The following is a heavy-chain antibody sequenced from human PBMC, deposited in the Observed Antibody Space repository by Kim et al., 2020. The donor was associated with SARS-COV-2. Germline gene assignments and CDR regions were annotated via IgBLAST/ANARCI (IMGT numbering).Heavy chain of an antibody. CDR2: INHSGST. D-gene: IGHD2-15*01. CDR3: AREALVVAATQCWFDP. CDR1: GGSFSGYY. J-gene: IGHJ5*02. V-gene: IGHV4-34*01. Sequence: SETLSLTCAVYGGSFSGYYWSWIRQPPGKGLEWIGEINHSGSTNYNPSLKSRVTISVDTSKNQFSLKLSSVTAADTAVYYCAREALVVAATQCWFDPWGQGTLVTVSS.